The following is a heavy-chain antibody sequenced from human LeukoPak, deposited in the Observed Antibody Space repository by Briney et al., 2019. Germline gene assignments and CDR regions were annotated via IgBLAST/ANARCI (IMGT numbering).Heavy chain of an antibody. Sequence: GASVKVSCKASGYTFTSYYMHWVRQAPGQGLEWMGWINPNSGGTNYAQKFQGRVTMTRDTSISTAYMELSRLRSDNTAVYYCARGGVGYDSSGYYLSLIDYWGQGTLVTVSS. CDR3: ARGGVGYDSSGYYLSLIDY. V-gene: IGHV1-2*02. D-gene: IGHD3-22*01. J-gene: IGHJ4*02. CDR2: INPNSGGT. CDR1: GYTFTSYY.